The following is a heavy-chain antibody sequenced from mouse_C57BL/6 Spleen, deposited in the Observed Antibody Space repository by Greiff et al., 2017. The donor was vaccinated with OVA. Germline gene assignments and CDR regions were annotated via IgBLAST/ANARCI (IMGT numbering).Heavy chain of an antibody. Sequence: QVQLKQSGAELVRPGASVKLSCKASGYTFTDYYINWVKQRPGQGLEWIARIYPGSGNTYYNEKFKGKATLTAEKSSSTAYMQLSSLTSEDSAVYFCARGNYGSSLFFDYWGQGTTLTVSS. V-gene: IGHV1-76*01. J-gene: IGHJ2*01. CDR2: IYPGSGNT. CDR1: GYTFTDYY. D-gene: IGHD1-1*01. CDR3: ARGNYGSSLFFDY.